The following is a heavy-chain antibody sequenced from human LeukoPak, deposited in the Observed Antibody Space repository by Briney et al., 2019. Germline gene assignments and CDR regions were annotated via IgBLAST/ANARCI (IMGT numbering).Heavy chain of an antibody. D-gene: IGHD3-10*01. J-gene: IGHJ5*02. CDR2: INPNSGGT. V-gene: IGHV1-2*02. Sequence: ASVKVSCKASEYTFSGYYIHWIRQAPGQGLEWMGWINPNSGGTKNAQKFQGRVTMTRDTSISTAYMELNRLRSDDTAVYYCARESSINMVRDNWFDPWGQGTLVTVSS. CDR1: EYTFSGYY. CDR3: ARESSINMVRDNWFDP.